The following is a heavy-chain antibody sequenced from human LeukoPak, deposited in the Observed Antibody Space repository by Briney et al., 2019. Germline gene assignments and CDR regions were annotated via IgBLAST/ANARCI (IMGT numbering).Heavy chain of an antibody. CDR3: ARCNGVGRRYYFDY. CDR2: IYTSGST. J-gene: IGHJ4*02. D-gene: IGHD2-8*01. CDR1: GGSISSYY. V-gene: IGHV4-4*07. Sequence: SETLSLTCTVSGGSISSYYWSWIRQPAGKGLEWIGRIYTSGSTNYNPSLKSRVTISVDTSKNQFSLKLSSVTAADTAVYYCARCNGVGRRYYFDYWGQGTLVTVSS.